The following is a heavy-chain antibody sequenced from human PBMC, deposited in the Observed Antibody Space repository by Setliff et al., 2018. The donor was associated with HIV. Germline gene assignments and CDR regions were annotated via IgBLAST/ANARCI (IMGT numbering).Heavy chain of an antibody. CDR1: GDSISNYY. CDR2: IYTTGST. Sequence: SETLSLTCTVSGDSISNYYWSWVRQPPGKGLEWIGYIYTTGSTNYNPSLKSRVTISVDTSRNQFSLNLSSVTAAGTAVYYCARFPLLHKNAFDIWGQGTMVTVSS. V-gene: IGHV4-4*09. D-gene: IGHD2-15*01. J-gene: IGHJ3*02. CDR3: ARFPLLHKNAFDI.